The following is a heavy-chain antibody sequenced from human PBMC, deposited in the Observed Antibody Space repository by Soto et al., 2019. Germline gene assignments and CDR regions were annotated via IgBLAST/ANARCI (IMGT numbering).Heavy chain of an antibody. V-gene: IGHV4-59*11. D-gene: IGHD4-4*01. CDR2: IYFTGGT. CDR3: AREEMDSNYGNDRFDI. CDR1: GGSISNHY. Sequence: PSETLSLTCTVSGGSISNHYWSWIRQSPGKGLEWVGYIYFTGGTNYNPSLKSRVTISIDTSRNQFSLRLNSVTAADTAVYFCAREEMDSNYGNDRFDIWGQGIMVTVSS. J-gene: IGHJ3*02.